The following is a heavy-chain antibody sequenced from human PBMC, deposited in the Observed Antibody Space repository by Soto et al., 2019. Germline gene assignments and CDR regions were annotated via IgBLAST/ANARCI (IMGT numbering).Heavy chain of an antibody. Sequence: QVQLVESGGGVVQPGRSPRLSCAASGFTFSSYGMHWVRQAPGKGLEWVAVISYDGSNKYYVDSVKGRFTISRDNSKNTLYLQMNSLRAEDTAVYYCAKDGLRFLEWLSYFDYWGQGTLVTVSS. CDR2: ISYDGSNK. CDR3: AKDGLRFLEWLSYFDY. D-gene: IGHD3-3*01. CDR1: GFTFSSYG. J-gene: IGHJ4*02. V-gene: IGHV3-30*18.